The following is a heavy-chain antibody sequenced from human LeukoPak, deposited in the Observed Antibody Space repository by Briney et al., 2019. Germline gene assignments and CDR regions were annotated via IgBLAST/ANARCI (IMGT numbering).Heavy chain of an antibody. D-gene: IGHD5-24*01. V-gene: IGHV4-34*01. Sequence: SETLSLTCAVYGGSCIGYYWSWIRDQPGEGAERMGEINHSGSTNYNPSLKSRVTISVDTSKNQFSLKLSSVPAADTDVYYCAREKDGYNYAYWGQGTLVTVSS. CDR3: AREKDGYNYAY. J-gene: IGHJ4*02. CDR1: GGSCIGYY. CDR2: INHSGST.